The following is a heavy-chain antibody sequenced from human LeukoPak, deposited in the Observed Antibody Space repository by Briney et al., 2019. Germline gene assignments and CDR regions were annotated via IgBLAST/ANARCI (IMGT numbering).Heavy chain of an antibody. CDR1: GGSITSSTYY. J-gene: IGHJ4*02. CDR3: ARNVTAGFFDF. Sequence: SETLSLTCNVSGGSITSSTYYWGWIRQPPGKGLEWIATIYYSWGTYFNPSLKSRVSISLDASKNQFSLKLTSLTAADTAIYYCARNVTAGFFDFWGQGILVTVSS. V-gene: IGHV4-39*07. CDR2: IYYSWGT. D-gene: IGHD1-1*01.